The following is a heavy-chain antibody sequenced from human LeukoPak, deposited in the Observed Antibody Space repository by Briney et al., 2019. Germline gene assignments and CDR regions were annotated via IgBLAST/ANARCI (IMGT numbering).Heavy chain of an antibody. CDR3: ARGAFVAVAGPYFDY. V-gene: IGHV3-23*01. J-gene: IGHJ4*02. CDR1: GFAFSNYA. Sequence: PGGSLRLSCAASGFAFSNYAMNWVRQAPGKGLEWVSAISGSGAGTYYADSVKGRFTISRDNSKNTLYLQMNSLRAEDTAVYYCARGAFVAVAGPYFDYWGQGTLVTVSS. D-gene: IGHD6-19*01. CDR2: ISGSGAGT.